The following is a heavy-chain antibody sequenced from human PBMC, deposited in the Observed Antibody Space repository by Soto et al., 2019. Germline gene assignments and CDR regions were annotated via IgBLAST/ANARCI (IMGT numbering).Heavy chain of an antibody. J-gene: IGHJ4*02. Sequence: GGSLRLSCAASGFTFSDYYMSWIRQAPGKGLEWVSYISSSGSYTNYADSVKGRFTISGDNAKNSLYLQMNSLRAEDTAVYYCARFYDSSGYYLDYWGQGTLDTVSS. CDR1: GFTFSDYY. V-gene: IGHV3-11*06. CDR2: ISSSGSYT. D-gene: IGHD3-22*01. CDR3: ARFYDSSGYYLDY.